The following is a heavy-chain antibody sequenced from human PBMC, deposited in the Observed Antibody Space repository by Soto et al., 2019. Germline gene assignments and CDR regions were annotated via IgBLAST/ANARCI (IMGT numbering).Heavy chain of an antibody. V-gene: IGHV4-30-4*01. D-gene: IGHD6-19*01. CDR3: ARAPYGVYSSGSWFDP. J-gene: IGHJ5*02. Sequence: PSETLSLTCTVSGGSISSGDYYWSWIRQPPGKGLEWIGYIYYSGSTYYNPSLKSRVTISVDTSKNQFSLKLSSVTAADTAVYYCARAPYGVYSSGSWFDPWGQGTLVTVSS. CDR1: GGSISSGDYY. CDR2: IYYSGST.